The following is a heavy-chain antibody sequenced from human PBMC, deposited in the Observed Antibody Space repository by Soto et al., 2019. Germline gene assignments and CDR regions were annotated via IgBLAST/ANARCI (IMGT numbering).Heavy chain of an antibody. CDR2: LSGSGATT. V-gene: IGHV3-23*01. D-gene: IGHD1-26*01. Sequence: GGSLRLSCAASGFSLSIYAMNWVRQAPGKGLECVSSLSGSGATTYYADSVKGRFTISRDNSKNTLFLQMNSLRVEDTAVYYGNVRRSTGGQGALVTVS. J-gene: IGHJ4*02. CDR3: NVRRST. CDR1: GFSLSIYA.